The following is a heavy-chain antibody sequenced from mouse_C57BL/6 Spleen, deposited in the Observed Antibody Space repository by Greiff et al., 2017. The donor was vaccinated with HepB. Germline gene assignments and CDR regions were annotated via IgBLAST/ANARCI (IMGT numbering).Heavy chain of an antibody. V-gene: IGHV1-81*01. CDR1: GYTFTSYG. D-gene: IGHD3-1*01. J-gene: IGHJ4*01. CDR2: IYPRSGNT. Sequence: QVQLQQSGAELARPGASVKLSCKASGYTFTSYGISWVKQRTGQGLEWIGEIYPRSGNTYYNEKFKGKATLTADKSSSTAYMQLSSLTSEDSAVYYCARSGPYAMDYWGQGTSVTVSS. CDR3: ARSGPYAMDY.